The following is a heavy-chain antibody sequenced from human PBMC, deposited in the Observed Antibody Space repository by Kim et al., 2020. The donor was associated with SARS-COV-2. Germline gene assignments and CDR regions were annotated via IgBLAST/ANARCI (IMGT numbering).Heavy chain of an antibody. J-gene: IGHJ4*02. Sequence: GGSLRLSCAASGFTFSSYAMSWVRQAPGKGLEWVSVIYSGGSSTYYADSVKGRFTISRDNSKNTLYLQMNSLRAEDTAVYYCAKEDSSSGCDYWGQGTLVTVSS. CDR3: AKEDSSSGCDY. CDR1: GFTFSSYA. V-gene: IGHV3-23*03. D-gene: IGHD6-6*01. CDR2: IYSGGSST.